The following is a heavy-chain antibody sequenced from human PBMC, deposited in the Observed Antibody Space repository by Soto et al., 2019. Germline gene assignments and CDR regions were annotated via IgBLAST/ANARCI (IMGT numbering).Heavy chain of an antibody. CDR2: IDPSDSYT. CDR1: GYSFTSYW. V-gene: IGHV5-10-1*01. D-gene: IGHD6-6*01. CDR3: ASSYSSSSSAWYYGTEV. J-gene: IGHJ6*04. Sequence: GESLKISCKGSGYSFTSYWISWVRQIPWKGLEWMGRIDPSDSYTNYSPSFQGHVTISADKSISTAYLQWSSLKASDTAMYYCASSYSSSSSAWYYGTEVWGKGNTVNVSS.